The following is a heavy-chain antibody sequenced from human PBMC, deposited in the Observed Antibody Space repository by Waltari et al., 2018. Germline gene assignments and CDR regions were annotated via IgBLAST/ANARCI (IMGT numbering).Heavy chain of an antibody. CDR1: GFTFRPYA. D-gene: IGHD6-19*01. CDR3: AKDFSSGSYLNNWFDS. J-gene: IGHJ5*01. Sequence: EVQLSESGGGLVQPGGSLRLSCSASGFTFRPYALPWVRQTPEKGLEGVSIITPGGGPSYYADSVKGRFTISRDTSKNTLYLQMDSLRVEDTAIYYCAKDFSSGSYLNNWFDSWGQGTLVTVSS. CDR2: ITPGGGPS. V-gene: IGHV3-23*01.